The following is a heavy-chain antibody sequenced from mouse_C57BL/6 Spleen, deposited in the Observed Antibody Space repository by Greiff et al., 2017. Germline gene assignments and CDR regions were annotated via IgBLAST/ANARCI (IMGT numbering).Heavy chain of an antibody. CDR2: ISYDGSN. Sequence: VQLQQSGPGLVKPSQSLSLTCSVTGYSITSGYYWNWIRQFPGNKLEWMGYISYDGSNNYNPSLKNRISITRDTSKNQFFLKLNSVTTEDTATYYCARGGGTVVADYWGQGTTLTVSS. D-gene: IGHD1-1*01. CDR1: GYSITSGYY. V-gene: IGHV3-6*01. J-gene: IGHJ2*01. CDR3: ARGGGTVVADY.